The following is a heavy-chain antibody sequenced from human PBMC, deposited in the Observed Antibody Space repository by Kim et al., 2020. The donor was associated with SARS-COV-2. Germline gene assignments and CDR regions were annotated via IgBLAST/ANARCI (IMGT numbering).Heavy chain of an antibody. CDR2: IGTAGDT. CDR3: ARGFLTTTCMDV. CDR1: GFTFSSYD. J-gene: IGHJ6*02. Sequence: GSLRLSCAASGFTFSSYDMHWVRQATGKGLEWVSAIGTAGDTYYPGSVKGRFTISRENAKNSLYLQMNSLRAGDTAVYYCARGFLTTTCMDVWGQGTTVTVSS. D-gene: IGHD4-17*01. V-gene: IGHV3-13*04.